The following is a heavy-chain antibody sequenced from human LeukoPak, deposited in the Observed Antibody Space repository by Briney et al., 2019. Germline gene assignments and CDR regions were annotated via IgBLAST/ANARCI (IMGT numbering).Heavy chain of an antibody. D-gene: IGHD4-17*01. CDR1: GFTFSSYA. CDR3: AKPPLRVTRDAFDI. V-gene: IGHV3-23*01. Sequence: PGGSLRLSCAASGFTFSSYAMNWVRQAPGKGLEWVSVISGSGANIFYADSVKGRFTISRDNSKNTLNLQMNSLRAEDTAVYYCAKPPLRVTRDAFDIWGQGTMVSVSS. CDR2: ISGSGANI. J-gene: IGHJ3*02.